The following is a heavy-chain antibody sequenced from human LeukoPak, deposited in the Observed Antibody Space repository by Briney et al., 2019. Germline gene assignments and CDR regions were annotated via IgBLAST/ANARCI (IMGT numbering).Heavy chain of an antibody. V-gene: IGHV1-24*01. CDR2: FEPEDGET. CDR1: GYTLTELS. J-gene: IGHJ4*02. Sequence: ASVKVSCKVSGYTLTELSMHWVRQAPGKGLGWMGGFEPEDGETIYAQKFQGRVTMTEDTSTDTAYMELSSLRSEDTAGYYCATDGDLDYGDYGYFDYWGQGTLVTVSS. D-gene: IGHD4-17*01. CDR3: ATDGDLDYGDYGYFDY.